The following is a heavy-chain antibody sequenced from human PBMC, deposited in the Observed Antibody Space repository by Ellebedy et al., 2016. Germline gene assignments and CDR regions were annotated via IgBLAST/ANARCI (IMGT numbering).Heavy chain of an antibody. V-gene: IGHV4-4*07. CDR2: IYTSGST. CDR3: ARALPGMEWLPDAFDI. J-gene: IGHJ3*02. Sequence: SETLSLXXTVSGGSISSYYWSWIRQPAGKGLEWIGRIYTSGSTNYNPSLKSRVTMSVDTSKNQFSLKLSSVTAADTAVYYCARALPGMEWLPDAFDIWGQGTMVTVSS. D-gene: IGHD3-3*01. CDR1: GGSISSYY.